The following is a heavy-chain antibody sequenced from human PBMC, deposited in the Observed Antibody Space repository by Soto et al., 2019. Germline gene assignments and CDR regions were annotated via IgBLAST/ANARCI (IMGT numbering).Heavy chain of an antibody. CDR1: GFTFSSYA. J-gene: IGHJ4*02. Sequence: QVQLVESGGGVVQPGRSLRLSCAASGFTFSSYAMHWVRQAPGKGLEWVAVISYDGSNKYYADSVKGRFTISRDNSKNTLYLQMNSLRAEDTAGYYWAREGRDYWGQGTLVTVSS. CDR2: ISYDGSNK. CDR3: AREGRDY. V-gene: IGHV3-30-3*01.